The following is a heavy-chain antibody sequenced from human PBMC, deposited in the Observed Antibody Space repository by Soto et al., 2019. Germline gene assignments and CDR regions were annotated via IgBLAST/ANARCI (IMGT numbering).Heavy chain of an antibody. J-gene: IGHJ4*02. Sequence: SETLSLTCTVSGGSISSGGYYWSWIRQHPGKGLEWIGYIYYSGSTYYNPSLKSRVTISVDTSKNQFSLKLSSVTAADTAVYYCARDLTAGGYFDYWGQGTLVTFSS. D-gene: IGHD2-21*02. V-gene: IGHV4-31*03. CDR1: GGSISSGGYY. CDR2: IYYSGST. CDR3: ARDLTAGGYFDY.